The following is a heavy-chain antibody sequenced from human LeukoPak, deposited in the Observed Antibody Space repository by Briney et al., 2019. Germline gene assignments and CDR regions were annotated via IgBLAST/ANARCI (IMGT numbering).Heavy chain of an antibody. J-gene: IGHJ4*02. CDR2: IYYSGST. Sequence: ASETLSLTCTVSGGSISSYYWSWIRQPPGKGLEWIGYIYYSGSTNYNLSLKSRVTISVDTSKNQFSLKLSSVTAADTAVYFCAGGGDSGGYYYPMFDYWGQGTLVTVSS. CDR3: AGGGDSGGYYYPMFDY. V-gene: IGHV4-59*01. CDR1: GGSISSYY. D-gene: IGHD3-22*01.